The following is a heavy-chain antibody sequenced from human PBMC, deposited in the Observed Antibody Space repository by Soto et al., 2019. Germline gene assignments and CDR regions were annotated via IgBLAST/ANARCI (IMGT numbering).Heavy chain of an antibody. CDR2: ISRSSRNI. CDR1: GFTFSNYT. J-gene: IGHJ6*02. D-gene: IGHD6-19*01. V-gene: IGHV3-21*01. Sequence: EVQLVESGGGLVKPGGSLTLSCAASGFTFSNYTMNWVRQAPGKGLEWVSSISRSSRNIYYADSVKGRCTISRDNAKNALYLHMNSLRAGDTAVYYCARDLKVAATNSLYYYGMDVWGQGTTVTVSS. CDR3: ARDLKVAATNSLYYYGMDV.